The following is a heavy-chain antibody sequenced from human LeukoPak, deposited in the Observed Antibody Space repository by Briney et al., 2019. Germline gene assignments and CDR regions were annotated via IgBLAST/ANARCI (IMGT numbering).Heavy chain of an antibody. V-gene: IGHV1-18*04. Sequence: GSVEVSCKASGYTFTSYGISWVRQAPGQGLEWMGWISAYNGNTNYAQKLQGRVTMTTDTSTSTAYMELRSLRSDDTAVYYCARDRGRKYYGSGSRPYYFDYWGQGTLVTVSS. D-gene: IGHD3-10*01. CDR3: ARDRGRKYYGSGSRPYYFDY. CDR1: GYTFTSYG. J-gene: IGHJ4*02. CDR2: ISAYNGNT.